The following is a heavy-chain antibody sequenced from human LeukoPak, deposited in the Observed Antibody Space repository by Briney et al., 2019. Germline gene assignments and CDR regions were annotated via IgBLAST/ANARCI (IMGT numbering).Heavy chain of an antibody. V-gene: IGHV4-38-2*02. CDR3: AIGRGYSFVVDY. D-gene: IGHD5-18*01. Sequence: SETLSLTCTVSGYSISSGYYWGWIRQPPGKGLEWIGSIYHSGSTYYNPSLKSRVTISVDTSKNQFSLKLSSVTAADTAVYYCAIGRGYSFVVDYWGQGTLVTVSS. CDR1: GYSISSGYY. CDR2: IYHSGST. J-gene: IGHJ4*02.